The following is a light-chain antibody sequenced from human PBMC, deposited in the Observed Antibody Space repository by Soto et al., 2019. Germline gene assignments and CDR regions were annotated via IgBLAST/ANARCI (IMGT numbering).Light chain of an antibody. CDR1: SSNIGSNY. Sequence: QSVLTQPPSASGTPGQRVTISCSGSSSNIGSNYVYWYQQLPGTAPKLLIYRNNQRPSGVPDRFPGSKSGTSASLAISGLRSEDEADYYCAAWDDSLSGPVFGGGTKLT. V-gene: IGLV1-47*01. J-gene: IGLJ2*01. CDR2: RNN. CDR3: AAWDDSLSGPV.